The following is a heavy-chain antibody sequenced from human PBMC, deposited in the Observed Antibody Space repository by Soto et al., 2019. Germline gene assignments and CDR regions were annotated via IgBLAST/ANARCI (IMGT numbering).Heavy chain of an antibody. J-gene: IGHJ4*02. V-gene: IGHV3-53*01. Sequence: GGSLRLSCAASGFIVSSNYMSWVRQAPGKGLEWVSVIYSGGSTYYADSVKGRFTISRDNSKNTLYLQMNSLRAEETAVYYCARDLSGSLDYWGQGTLVTVSS. CDR2: IYSGGST. CDR1: GFIVSSNY. CDR3: ARDLSGSLDY. D-gene: IGHD3-10*01.